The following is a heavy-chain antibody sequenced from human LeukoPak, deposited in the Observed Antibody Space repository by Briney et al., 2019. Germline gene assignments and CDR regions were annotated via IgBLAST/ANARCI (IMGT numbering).Heavy chain of an antibody. D-gene: IGHD2-21*02. CDR3: ASGVVVTLYFQH. J-gene: IGHJ1*01. V-gene: IGHV1-69*05. CDR2: IIPIFGTA. CDR1: XGTFSSYA. Sequence: VSCXAXXGTFSSYAISWVRRAPGQGLEWMGGIIPIFGTANYAQKFQGRVTITTDESTSTAYMELSSLRSEDTAVYYCASGVVVTLYFQHWGQGTLVTVSS.